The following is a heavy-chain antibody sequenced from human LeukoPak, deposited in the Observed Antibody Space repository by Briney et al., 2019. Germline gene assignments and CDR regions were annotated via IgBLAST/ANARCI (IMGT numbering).Heavy chain of an antibody. J-gene: IGHJ4*02. V-gene: IGHV3-23*01. D-gene: IGHD6-19*01. CDR3: AKTLGLYSSGWYGDY. CDR1: GFTFSSYA. CDR2: IRGSGGGT. Sequence: GGSLRLSCAASGFTFSSYAMSWVRQAPGKGLEWVSTIRGSGGGTYYADSVKGRFTISRDNSKNTLYLQMNSLRAEDTAVYYCAKTLGLYSSGWYGDYWGQGTLVTVSS.